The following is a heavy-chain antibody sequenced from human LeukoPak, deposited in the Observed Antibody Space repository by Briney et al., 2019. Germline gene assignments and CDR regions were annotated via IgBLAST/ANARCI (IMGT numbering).Heavy chain of an antibody. CDR3: ASTYYYDSSGYFSFDY. J-gene: IGHJ4*02. V-gene: IGHV4-34*01. CDR1: GGSFSGYY. D-gene: IGHD3-22*01. Sequence: SETLSLTCAVYGGSFSGYYWSWIRQPPGKGLEWIGEINHSGSTNYNPSLKSRVTISVDTSKNQFSLKLSSVTAADKAVYYCASTYYYDSSGYFSFDYWGQGALVTVSS. CDR2: INHSGST.